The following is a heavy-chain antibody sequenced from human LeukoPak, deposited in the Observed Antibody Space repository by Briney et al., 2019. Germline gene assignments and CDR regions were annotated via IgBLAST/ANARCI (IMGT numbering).Heavy chain of an antibody. CDR3: ARDCLYYYYYYYYMDV. CDR1: GYSISSGYY. J-gene: IGHJ6*03. Sequence: SETLSLTCTVSGYSISSGYYWGWIRQPPGKGLEWIGSIYHSGSTYYNPSLKSRVTISVDTSKNQFSLKLSSVTAADTAVYYCARDCLYYYYYYYYMDVWGKGTTVTVSS. V-gene: IGHV4-38-2*02. D-gene: IGHD2-21*01. CDR2: IYHSGST.